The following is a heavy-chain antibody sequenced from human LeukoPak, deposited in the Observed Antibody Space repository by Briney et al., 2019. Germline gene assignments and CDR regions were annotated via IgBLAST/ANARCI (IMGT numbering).Heavy chain of an antibody. CDR2: IWYDGSNK. Sequence: PGGSLRLSCAASGFTFSSYGMHWVRQAPGKGLEWVAVIWYDGSNKYYADSVKGRFTISRDNSKNTLYLQMNSLRAEDTAVYYCARDYYDSSGYYSSGYFDYWGQRTLVTVSS. CDR3: ARDYYDSSGYYSSGYFDY. J-gene: IGHJ4*02. V-gene: IGHV3-33*01. D-gene: IGHD3-22*01. CDR1: GFTFSSYG.